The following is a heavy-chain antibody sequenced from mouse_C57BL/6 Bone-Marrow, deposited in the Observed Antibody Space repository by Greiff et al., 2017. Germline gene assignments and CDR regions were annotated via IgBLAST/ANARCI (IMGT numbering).Heavy chain of an antibody. V-gene: IGHV14-4*01. CDR1: GFNIKDDY. CDR3: SSFDGNYFYF. D-gene: IGHD2-3*01. CDR2: IDPENGDT. Sequence: EVQLQQSGAELVRPGASVKLSCKASGFNIKDDYIHWVNQRPEQGLEWIGWIDPENGDTTYASKFQGKATITSATSSNTAYLQLISLTSEDTAVYYCSSFDGNYFYFWGQGTPLTVTA. J-gene: IGHJ2*01.